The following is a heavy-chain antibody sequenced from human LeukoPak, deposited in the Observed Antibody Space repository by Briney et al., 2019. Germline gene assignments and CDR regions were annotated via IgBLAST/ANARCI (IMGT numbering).Heavy chain of an antibody. D-gene: IGHD3-22*01. Sequence: SETLSLTCTVSGGSVSTYYWSWIRQPAGKGLEFIGRFFTSGTSGTTNYNPSLKSRVTMSLDTSKNQFSLKLSSVTAADTAVYYCARRYNYDSSGYYPPGAQYGMDVWGQGTTVTVSS. J-gene: IGHJ6*02. CDR3: ARRYNYDSSGYYPPGAQYGMDV. V-gene: IGHV4-4*07. CDR1: GGSVSTYY. CDR2: FFTSGTSGTT.